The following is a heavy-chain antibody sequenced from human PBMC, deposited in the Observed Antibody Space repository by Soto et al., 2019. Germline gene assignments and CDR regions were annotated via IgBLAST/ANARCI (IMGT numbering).Heavy chain of an antibody. V-gene: IGHV4-39*01. Sequence: SETLSLTCTVSGGSISSSSYYWGWIRQPPGKGLEWIGSIYYSGSTYYNPSLKSRVTISVDTSKNQFSLKLSSVTAADTVVYYCARLIRITMIVVVFDYWGQGILVTISS. CDR1: GGSISSSSYY. D-gene: IGHD3-22*01. CDR3: ARLIRITMIVVVFDY. J-gene: IGHJ4*02. CDR2: IYYSGST.